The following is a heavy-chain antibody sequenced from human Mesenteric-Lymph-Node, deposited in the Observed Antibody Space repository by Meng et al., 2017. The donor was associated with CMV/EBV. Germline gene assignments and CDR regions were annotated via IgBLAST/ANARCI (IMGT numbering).Heavy chain of an antibody. V-gene: IGHV5-51*01. Sequence: KTSGYSFTDYLIGWVRQMPGKGLEWVAIIFPYDSDTRYSPSFQGQVTVSADKSISTAYLQWSSLKASDTAMYFCARREYSSGYYYFDHWGQGTLVTVSS. CDR3: ARREYSSGYYYFDH. D-gene: IGHD6-19*01. CDR2: IFPYDSDT. J-gene: IGHJ4*02. CDR1: GYSFTDYL.